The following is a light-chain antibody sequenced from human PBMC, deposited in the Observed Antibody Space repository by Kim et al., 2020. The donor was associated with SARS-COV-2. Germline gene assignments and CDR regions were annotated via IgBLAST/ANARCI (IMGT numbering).Light chain of an antibody. CDR2: GAS. Sequence: PGERATLSGRATESVSGNHLAWYQQKPDQAPRLLIYGASSRATGIPDRFSGSGSATDFTLTISRLEPEDFAVYYCQQYGDSPRWTFGQGTKVDIK. J-gene: IGKJ1*01. CDR1: ESVSGNH. CDR3: QQYGDSPRWT. V-gene: IGKV3-20*01.